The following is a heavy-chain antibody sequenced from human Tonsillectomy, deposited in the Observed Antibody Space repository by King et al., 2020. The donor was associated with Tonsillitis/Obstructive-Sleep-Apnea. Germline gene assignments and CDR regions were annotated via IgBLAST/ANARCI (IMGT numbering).Heavy chain of an antibody. D-gene: IGHD2-2*01. V-gene: IGHV7-4-1*02. J-gene: IGHJ6*03. CDR1: GYTFTSYA. Sequence: VQLVESGSELKKPGASVKVSCKASGYTFTSYAMNWVRQAPGQGLEWMGWINTNTGKPTYAQGFTGRFVFSLDTSVRTAYLQISSLKAEDTAVYYCAREDIVVVPAAMRYYYYYMDVWGKGTTVTVSS. CDR2: INTNTGKP. CDR3: AREDIVVVPAAMRYYYYYMDV.